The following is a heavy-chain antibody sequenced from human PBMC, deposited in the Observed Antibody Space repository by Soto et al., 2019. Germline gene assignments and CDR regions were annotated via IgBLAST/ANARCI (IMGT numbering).Heavy chain of an antibody. J-gene: IGHJ3*02. D-gene: IGHD3-10*01. V-gene: IGHV4-31*03. Sequence: SETLSLTCTVSGGSISSGGYYWSWIRQHPGKGLEWIGYIYYSGSTYYNPSLKSRVTISVDTSKNQFSLKLSSVTAADTAVYYCARDQFDAIASDAFDIWGQGTMVTVSS. CDR3: ARDQFDAIASDAFDI. CDR1: GGSISSGGYY. CDR2: IYYSGST.